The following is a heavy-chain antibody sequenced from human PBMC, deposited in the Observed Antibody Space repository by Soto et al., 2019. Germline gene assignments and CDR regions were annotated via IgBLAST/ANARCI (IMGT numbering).Heavy chain of an antibody. V-gene: IGHV3-66*01. CDR3: VRENYYYGMDV. CDR2: IKSGGNT. Sequence: EVQLVESGGGLVQPGGSLRLSCAASGFTVSTDWMYWVRQAPGKGLEWISVIKSGGNTHYADSVEGRFSISRDNSKNTVYLQMNSLRGEDTAVYYFVRENYYYGMDVWGQGTTVTVSS. CDR1: GFTVSTDW. J-gene: IGHJ6*02.